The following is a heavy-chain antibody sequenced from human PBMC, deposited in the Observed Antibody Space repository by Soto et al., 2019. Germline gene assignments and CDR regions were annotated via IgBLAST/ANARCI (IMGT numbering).Heavy chain of an antibody. CDR3: AADSTLMQFWFYGLDI. V-gene: IGHV1-58*01. J-gene: IGHJ3*02. CDR1: GFTFPSSA. Sequence: GASVKVSCKASGFTFPSSAVHWVRQARGQGLEWIGWIVVGSGNTNYAQKFQERVTITRDMSTSTAYMELSSLRSEDTAVYYCAADSTLMQFWFYGLDIWGQGTIVTVS. D-gene: IGHD3-10*01. CDR2: IVVGSGNT.